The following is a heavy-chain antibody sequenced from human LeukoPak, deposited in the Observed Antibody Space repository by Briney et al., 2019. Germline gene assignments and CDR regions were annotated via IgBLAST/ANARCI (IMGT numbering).Heavy chain of an antibody. V-gene: IGHV3-53*01. Sequence: GGSLRLSCAASGFTVSSNYMSWVRQAPGKGLEWVSVIYSGGSTYYADSVKGRFTISRDNSKNTLYLQMNSLRAEDTAVYYCAKAGTGPTTFDYWGQGTLVTVSS. CDR1: GFTVSSNY. CDR3: AKAGTGPTTFDY. J-gene: IGHJ4*02. D-gene: IGHD6-13*01. CDR2: IYSGGST.